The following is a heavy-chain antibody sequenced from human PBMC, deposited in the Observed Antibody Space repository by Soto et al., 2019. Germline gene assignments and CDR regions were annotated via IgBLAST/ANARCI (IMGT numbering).Heavy chain of an antibody. J-gene: IGHJ5*02. CDR2: IIPIFGTA. Sequence: SVKVSCKASGGTFSSYAISWVRQAPGQGLEWMGGIIPIFGTANYAQKFQGRVTITADESTSTAYMELSSLRSEDTAVYYCARLHCISTSCYPWFDPWGQGTLVTVSS. CDR1: GGTFSSYA. V-gene: IGHV1-69*13. D-gene: IGHD2-2*01. CDR3: ARLHCISTSCYPWFDP.